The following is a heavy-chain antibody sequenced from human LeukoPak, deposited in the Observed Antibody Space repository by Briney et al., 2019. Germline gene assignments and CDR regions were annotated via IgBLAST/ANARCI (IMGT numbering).Heavy chain of an antibody. J-gene: IGHJ6*02. CDR1: GYTFTGYY. Sequence: GASVKVSCKASGYTFTGYYMHWVRQAPGQGLEWMGWINPNSGGTNYAQKFQGWVTMTRDTSISTAYMELSRLRSDDTAVYYCASPTASISGYYGMDVWGQGTTVTVSS. CDR3: ASPTASISGYYGMDV. V-gene: IGHV1-2*04. D-gene: IGHD6-6*01. CDR2: INPNSGGT.